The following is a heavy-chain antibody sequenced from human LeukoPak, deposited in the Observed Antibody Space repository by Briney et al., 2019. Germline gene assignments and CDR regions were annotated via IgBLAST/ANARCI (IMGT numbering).Heavy chain of an antibody. CDR3: AKDLSGSEMN. CDR2: ISWNSGSI. V-gene: IGHV3-9*01. Sequence: GGSLRLSCAASGFTFDNYAMHWVRQAPGKGLEWVSGISWNSGSIGYADSVKGRFTISRDNAKNSLYLHMNSLRAEDTALYYCAKDLSGSEMNWGQGTLVTVSS. CDR1: GFTFDNYA. D-gene: IGHD3-10*01. J-gene: IGHJ4*02.